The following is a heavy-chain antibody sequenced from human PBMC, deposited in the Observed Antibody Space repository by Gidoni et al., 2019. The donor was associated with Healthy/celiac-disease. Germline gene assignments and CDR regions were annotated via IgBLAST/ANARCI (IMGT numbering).Heavy chain of an antibody. J-gene: IGHJ4*02. Sequence: QPGRSLRLFCAASVFTFSSYGMHWVRQAPGNGLVWVAVISYDGSNKYYADSVKGRFTISRDNSNNTMYLQMNSLRAEDTAVYYCAKEQYEFWSGYAAGYFDYWGQGTLVTVSS. CDR1: VFTFSSYG. V-gene: IGHV3-30*18. CDR3: AKEQYEFWSGYAAGYFDY. CDR2: ISYDGSNK. D-gene: IGHD3-3*01.